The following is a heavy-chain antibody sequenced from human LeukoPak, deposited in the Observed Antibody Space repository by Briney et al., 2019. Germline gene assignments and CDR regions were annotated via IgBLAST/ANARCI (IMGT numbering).Heavy chain of an antibody. J-gene: IGHJ4*02. CDR2: IYNSGNT. CDR1: GGSISSYY. D-gene: IGHD5/OR15-5a*01. Sequence: KTSETLSLTCTVSGGSISSYYWSWIRQPPGKGLEWIAYIYNSGNTNYKPSLKSRVTISVDMSKNQFSLKLSSMTAADTAVYYCARAAVSTRSRFDSWGQGTLVTVSS. CDR3: ARAAVSTRSRFDS. V-gene: IGHV4-59*01.